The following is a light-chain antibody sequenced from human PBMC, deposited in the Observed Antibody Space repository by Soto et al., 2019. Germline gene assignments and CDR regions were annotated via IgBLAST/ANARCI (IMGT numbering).Light chain of an antibody. CDR3: QHNDSPPFT. CDR1: QSISSY. CDR2: AAS. J-gene: IGKJ3*01. V-gene: IGKV1-39*01. Sequence: DIHMTQSPSSLSASVGDRVTITCRASQSISSYLNWYQQKPRKASKLLIYAASSLQSGVPSRFSGSGSGTDFTLIISSLQPEDFATYYCQHNDSPPFTFGPGTKVDIK.